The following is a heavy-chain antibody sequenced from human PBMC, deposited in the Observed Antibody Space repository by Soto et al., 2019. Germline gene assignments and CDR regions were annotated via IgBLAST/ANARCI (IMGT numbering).Heavy chain of an antibody. Sequence: PSETLSLTCTISGASIRSYYWSWVRQPPGKGLEWIGYIYYSGSTNYNPSLKSRVTMSVDTSKRQFSLKLSSVTAADTAVYYCAYGGSYDGYFDFWGQGALVTVS. CDR1: GASIRSYY. V-gene: IGHV4-59*01. CDR3: AYGGSYDGYFDF. J-gene: IGHJ4*02. D-gene: IGHD1-26*01. CDR2: IYYSGST.